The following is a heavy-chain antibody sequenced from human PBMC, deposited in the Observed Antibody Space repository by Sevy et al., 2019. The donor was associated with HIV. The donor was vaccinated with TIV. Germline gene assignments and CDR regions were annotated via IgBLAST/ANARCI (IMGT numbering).Heavy chain of an antibody. CDR2: ISYDGSNK. V-gene: IGHV3-30*18. D-gene: IGHD4-17*01. J-gene: IGHJ4*02. CDR1: GFTFSSYG. CDR3: AKAFTTVTTDPYFDY. Sequence: GGSLRLSCAASGFTFSSYGMHWVRQAPGKGLEWVAVISYDGSNKYYADSVKGRFTISRDNSKNTLYLQMNSLRAEDKAVYYCAKAFTTVTTDPYFDYWGQGTLVTVSS.